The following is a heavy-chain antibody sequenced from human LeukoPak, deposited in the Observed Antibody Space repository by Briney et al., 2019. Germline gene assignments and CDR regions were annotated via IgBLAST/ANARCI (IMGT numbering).Heavy chain of an antibody. V-gene: IGHV3-11*01. CDR2: ISSSGSTI. CDR1: GFTFSDYY. CDR3: ARCPDTAMVGDI. D-gene: IGHD5-18*01. Sequence: KSGGSLRLSCAASGFTFSDYYMSWIRQAPGRGLEWVSYISSSGSTIYYADSVKGRFTISRDNAKNSLYLQMNSLRAEDTAVYYCARCPDTAMVGDIWGQGTMVTVSS. J-gene: IGHJ3*02.